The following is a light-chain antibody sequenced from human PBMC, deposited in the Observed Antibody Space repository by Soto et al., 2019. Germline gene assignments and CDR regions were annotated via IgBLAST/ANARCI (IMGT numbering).Light chain of an antibody. Sequence: EIVLTQSPGTLSLSPGERATLSCRASQSVSSSYLAWYQQKPGQAPRLLIYGASSRATGTPDRFSGGGSGTDFTLTISRLEPEDFGVYYCQQYHDSPLMFGQGTKVDIK. CDR3: QQYHDSPLM. CDR1: QSVSSSY. CDR2: GAS. V-gene: IGKV3-20*01. J-gene: IGKJ1*01.